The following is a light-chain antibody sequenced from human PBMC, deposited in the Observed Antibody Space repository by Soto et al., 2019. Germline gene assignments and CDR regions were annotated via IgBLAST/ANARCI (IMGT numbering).Light chain of an antibody. V-gene: IGKV1-39*01. CDR1: QSISSY. J-gene: IGKJ5*01. CDR2: AAS. CDR3: QQRYSTSGIT. Sequence: DIQMTQSPSSLSASVGDRVTITCRASQSISSYLNWYQQKPGKAPKLLIYAASSLQSGVPSRFSGSGSGTDFTLTISSLQPEDFATYYCQQRYSTSGITFSQGTRLEIK.